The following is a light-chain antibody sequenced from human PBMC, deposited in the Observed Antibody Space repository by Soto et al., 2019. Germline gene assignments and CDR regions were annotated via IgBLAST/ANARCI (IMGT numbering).Light chain of an antibody. Sequence: EIILTQSPATLSVSPGERATLSCRAIQSISTNLAWHQQKPGQAPRLLIYGASTRVTGIPTRFSGSGSGTEFTLTISSLQSEDFAISYCQQYKNWPTFGQGTKLEIK. CDR2: GAS. CDR3: QQYKNWPT. V-gene: IGKV3D-15*01. J-gene: IGKJ2*01. CDR1: QSISTN.